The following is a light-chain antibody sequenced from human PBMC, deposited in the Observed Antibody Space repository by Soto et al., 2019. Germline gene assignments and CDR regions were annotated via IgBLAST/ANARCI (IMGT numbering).Light chain of an antibody. CDR3: QQYDNWPLT. Sequence: EIVTTQSPATLSVSPGERATLSCRASQSVSSNLAWYQQKSGQTPRLLIYGASTRATDIPARFSGSGSGTEFTLTISSLQSEDFAVYYCQQYDNWPLTFGGGTKVEIK. J-gene: IGKJ4*01. CDR1: QSVSSN. V-gene: IGKV3-15*01. CDR2: GAS.